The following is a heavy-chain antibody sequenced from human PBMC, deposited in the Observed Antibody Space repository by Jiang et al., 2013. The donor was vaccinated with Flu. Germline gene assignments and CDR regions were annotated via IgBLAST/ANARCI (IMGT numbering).Heavy chain of an antibody. Sequence: SRDNSKNTLYLQMNSLRAEDTAVYYCAKDRNAGEMVFDYWGQGTLVTVSS. D-gene: IGHD5-24*01. J-gene: IGHJ4*02. V-gene: IGHV3-30*02. CDR3: AKDRNAGEMVFDY.